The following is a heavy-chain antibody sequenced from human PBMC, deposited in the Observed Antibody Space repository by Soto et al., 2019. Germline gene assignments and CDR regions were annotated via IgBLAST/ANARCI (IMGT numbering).Heavy chain of an antibody. D-gene: IGHD4-17*01. CDR1: GFTFSHNA. CDR2: IGQSGDS. J-gene: IGHJ6*04. CDR3: ARVGAALCMDV. V-gene: IGHV3-23*01. Sequence: VQVLESGGGLVQPGGSLRLSCVASGFTFSHNAMRWVRQTPGKGLEWVSAIGQSGDSYYADSVRGRFTISRDNSKNTLYLEMNSLRAEDTAVYYCARVGAALCMDVWGRGTTVTVSS.